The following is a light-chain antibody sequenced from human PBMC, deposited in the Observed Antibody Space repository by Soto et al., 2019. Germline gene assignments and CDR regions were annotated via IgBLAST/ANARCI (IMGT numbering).Light chain of an antibody. V-gene: IGKV1-39*01. Sequence: DIQMTQSPSSMSSSVGDRFTITCRSSQSISAYLNWYQQKPGKAPKLLIYAASSLQSGVPSRFSGSGSGTDFTLTISSLQPEDFATYYCQESYSTPSVTFGPGTKVDIK. J-gene: IGKJ3*01. CDR1: QSISAY. CDR2: AAS. CDR3: QESYSTPSVT.